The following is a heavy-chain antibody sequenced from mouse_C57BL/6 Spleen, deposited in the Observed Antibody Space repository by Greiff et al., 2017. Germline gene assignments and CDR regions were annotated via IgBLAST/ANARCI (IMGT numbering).Heavy chain of an antibody. J-gene: IGHJ4*01. V-gene: IGHV1-4*01. D-gene: IGHD2-2*01. CDR1: GYTFTSYT. Sequence: QVQLKESGAELARPGASVKMSCKASGYTFTSYTMHWVKQRPGQGLEWIGYINPSSGYTKYNQKFKDKATLTADKSSSTAYMQLSSLTSEDSAVYYCARSYGYDYYAMDYWGQGTSVTVSS. CDR3: ARSYGYDYYAMDY. CDR2: INPSSGYT.